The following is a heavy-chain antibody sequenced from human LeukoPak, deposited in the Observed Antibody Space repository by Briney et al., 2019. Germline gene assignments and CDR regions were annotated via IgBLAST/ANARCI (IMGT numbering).Heavy chain of an antibody. CDR2: ISWNSGSI. D-gene: IGHD3-10*01. J-gene: IGHJ4*02. V-gene: IGHV3-9*01. CDR1: GFTFDDYA. Sequence: GGSLRLSCAASGFTFDDYAMHWVRQAPGKGLEWVSGISWNSGSIGYADSVKGRFTISRDNAKNSLYLQMNSLRAEDTALYYCAKGYGSGSYYNARFAYWGQGTLVTVSS. CDR3: AKGYGSGSYYNARFAY.